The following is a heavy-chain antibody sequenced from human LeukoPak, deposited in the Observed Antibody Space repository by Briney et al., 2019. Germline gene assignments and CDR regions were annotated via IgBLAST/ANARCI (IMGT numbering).Heavy chain of an antibody. V-gene: IGHV4-34*12. CDR1: GESFSGYY. J-gene: IGHJ6*03. D-gene: IGHD5-18*01. CDR3: ARTTEGGYTYGYFYYYYMDV. Sequence: SETLSLTCVVYGESFSGYYWTWIRQPPGKGLEWIGEIIDTGSTKYNSSLKSRVTISVDTSKNQFSLKLTSVTAADTAVYYCARTTEGGYTYGYFYYYYMDVWGKGTTVTISS. CDR2: IIDTGST.